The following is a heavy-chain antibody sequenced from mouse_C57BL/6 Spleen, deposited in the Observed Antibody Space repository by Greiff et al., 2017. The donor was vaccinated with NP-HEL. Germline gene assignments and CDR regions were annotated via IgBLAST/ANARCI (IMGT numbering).Heavy chain of an antibody. J-gene: IGHJ1*03. CDR1: GFNIQDYY. Sequence: VQLQQSGAELVKPGASVKLSCTASGFNIQDYYMHWVKQRTEQGLEWIGRIDPEDGETKYAQKFPGKAPITADTSSNTAYLQLSSLTTEDTAVYYCARGATMITTGYFDVWGTGTTVTVSS. D-gene: IGHD2-4*01. CDR3: ARGATMITTGYFDV. V-gene: IGHV14-2*01. CDR2: IDPEDGET.